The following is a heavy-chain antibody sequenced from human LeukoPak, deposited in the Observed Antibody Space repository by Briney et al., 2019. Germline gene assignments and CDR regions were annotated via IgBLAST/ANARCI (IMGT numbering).Heavy chain of an antibody. CDR3: ARGRDCSSTSCYLGHFDY. J-gene: IGHJ4*02. D-gene: IGHD2-2*01. CDR2: INHSGST. V-gene: IGHV4-34*01. Sequence: SETLSLTCAVYGGSFSGYYWSWIRQPPGKGLEWIGEINHSGSTNYNPSLKSRVTISVDTSKNQFSLKLSSVTAADTAVYYCARGRDCSSTSCYLGHFDYWGQGTLVTVS. CDR1: GGSFSGYY.